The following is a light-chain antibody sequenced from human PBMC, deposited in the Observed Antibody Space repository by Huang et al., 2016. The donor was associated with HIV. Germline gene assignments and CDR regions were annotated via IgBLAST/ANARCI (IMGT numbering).Light chain of an antibody. V-gene: IGKV3-11*01. CDR2: DAS. J-gene: IGKJ2*01. CDR3: QQRSNWPPYT. Sequence: EIVLTQSPATLSLSPGDRATLSCRASQSVSSYLAWYQQKPGQAPRRLIYDASNRATGIPARFSGSGSGTDFTLTISSLEPEDFAVYYCQQRSNWPPYTFGQGTKLEIK. CDR1: QSVSSY.